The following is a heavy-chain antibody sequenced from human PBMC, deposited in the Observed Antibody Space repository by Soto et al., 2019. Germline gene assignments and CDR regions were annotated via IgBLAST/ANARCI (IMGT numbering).Heavy chain of an antibody. CDR1: GGSISSGGYY. V-gene: IGHV4-31*02. J-gene: IGHJ4*02. Sequence: PSETLSLTCTVSGGSISSGGYYWSWIRQHPGKGLEWIGYIYYSGSTYYNPSLKSRVTISVDTSKNQFSLKLSSVTAADTAVYYCARGAHIAVDGTGGMLDYFDYWGQGTLVTVLL. D-gene: IGHD6-19*01. CDR3: ARGAHIAVDGTGGMLDYFDY. CDR2: IYYSGST.